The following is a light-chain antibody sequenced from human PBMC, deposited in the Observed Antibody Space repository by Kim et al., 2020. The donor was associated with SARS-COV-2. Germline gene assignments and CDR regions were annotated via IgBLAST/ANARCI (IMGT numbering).Light chain of an antibody. CDR1: QDIRNY. Sequence: DIQMTQSPSSLSASIGDRVTITCQASQDIRNYLNWYQQKPGKAPKLLIYDASNLKTGVPSRFSGSASGTHFTFTISSLQPEDFASYYCQQYGNFPITFGPGTKVDFK. CDR3: QQYGNFPIT. CDR2: DAS. V-gene: IGKV1-33*01. J-gene: IGKJ3*01.